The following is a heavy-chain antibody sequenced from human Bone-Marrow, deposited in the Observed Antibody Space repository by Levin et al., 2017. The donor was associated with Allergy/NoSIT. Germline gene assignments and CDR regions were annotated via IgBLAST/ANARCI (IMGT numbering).Heavy chain of an antibody. V-gene: IGHV3-48*04. D-gene: IGHD6-13*01. J-gene: IGHJ4*02. CDR2: ISSSSSTI. CDR3: ARPPASSSWHTEDYFDY. Sequence: LSLTCAASGFTFSSSSMNWVRQAPGKGLEWVSYISSSSSTIYYADSVKGRFTISRDNAKNSLYLQMNSLRAEDTAVYYCARPPASSSWHTEDYFDYWGQGTLVTVSS. CDR1: GFTFSSSS.